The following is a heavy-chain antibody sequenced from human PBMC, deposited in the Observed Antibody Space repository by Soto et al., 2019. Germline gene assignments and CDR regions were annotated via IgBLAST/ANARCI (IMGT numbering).Heavy chain of an antibody. D-gene: IGHD3-9*01. J-gene: IGHJ6*02. Sequence: AGGSLRLSCAASGFTFSSYAMSWVRQAPGEGLEWVSAISGSGGSTYYADSVKGRFTISRDNSKNTLYLQMNSLRAEDTAVYYCAKDRVLRYFDWLSQTYGMDVWGQGTTVTVSS. CDR2: ISGSGGST. V-gene: IGHV3-23*01. CDR3: AKDRVLRYFDWLSQTYGMDV. CDR1: GFTFSSYA.